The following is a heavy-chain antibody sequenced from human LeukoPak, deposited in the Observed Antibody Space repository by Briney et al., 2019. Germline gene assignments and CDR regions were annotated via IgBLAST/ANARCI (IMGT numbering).Heavy chain of an antibody. D-gene: IGHD2-2*01. J-gene: IGHJ4*02. CDR1: GGTFSSYA. CDR2: IIPIFGTA. Sequence: SVKVSCKASGGTFSSYAISWVRQAPGQGLEWMGGIIPIFGTANYAQKFQGRVTITTDESTSTAYMELSSLRSEDTAVYYCARDPGVPAARGDYWGQGTLVTVSS. CDR3: ARDPGVPAARGDY. V-gene: IGHV1-69*05.